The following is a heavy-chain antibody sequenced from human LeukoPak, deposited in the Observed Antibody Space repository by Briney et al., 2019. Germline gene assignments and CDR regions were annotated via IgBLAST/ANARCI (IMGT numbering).Heavy chain of an antibody. D-gene: IGHD3-16*01. J-gene: IGHJ4*02. CDR1: GDTFSSYA. CDR3: ARHGGTHKSDYFDY. Sequence: SVKVSCKASGDTFSSYAINWVRQAPGHGLEWMGRIIPIVGMANYAQKFQGRATITADKSTSTAYMELSNLRSEDTAVYYCARHGGTHKSDYFDYWGQGTLVTVSS. V-gene: IGHV1-69*04. CDR2: IIPIVGMA.